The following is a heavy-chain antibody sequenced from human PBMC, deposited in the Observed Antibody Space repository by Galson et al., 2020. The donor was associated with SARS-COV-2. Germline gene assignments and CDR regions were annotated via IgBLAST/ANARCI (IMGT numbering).Heavy chain of an antibody. CDR2: IIPIFGTA. D-gene: IGHD2-21*01. Sequence: SVKVSCKASGGTFSSYAISWVRQAPGQGLEWMGGIIPIFGTANYAQKFQGRVTITADESTSTAYMELSRLRSEDTAVYYCARGNPRYCGGDCYHHYGMDVWGQGTTVTVSS. CDR3: ARGNPRYCGGDCYHHYGMDV. V-gene: IGHV1-69*13. CDR1: GGTFSSYA. J-gene: IGHJ6*02.